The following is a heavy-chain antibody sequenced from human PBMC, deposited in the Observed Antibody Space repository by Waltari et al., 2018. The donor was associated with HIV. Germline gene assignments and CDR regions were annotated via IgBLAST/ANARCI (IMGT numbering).Heavy chain of an antibody. CDR3: ARQDYDILTGAGN. J-gene: IGHJ4*02. D-gene: IGHD3-9*01. V-gene: IGHV4-39*01. CDR2: IYYSGST. Sequence: QLQLQESGPGLVKPSETLSLTCTVSGGSISSSSYYWGWIRQPPGKGLEWIGSIYYSGSTYYNPSLKSRVTISVDTSKNQFSLKLSSVTAADTAVYYCARQDYDILTGAGNWGQGTLVTVSS. CDR1: GGSISSSSYY.